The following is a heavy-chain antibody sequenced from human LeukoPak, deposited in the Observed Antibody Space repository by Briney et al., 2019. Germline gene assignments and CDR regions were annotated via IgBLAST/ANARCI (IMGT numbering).Heavy chain of an antibody. CDR2: IYSSGST. V-gene: IGHV4-4*07. Sequence: PSETLSLTCTVSRGSINNYYWSWIRQPAGKGLEWIGRIYSSGSTNYNPSLKSRVTMSVDTSMNQFSLKLSSVTAADTAVYYCARDKEYCGGDCSYWYFDLWGRGTAVTVSS. J-gene: IGHJ2*01. D-gene: IGHD2-21*02. CDR1: RGSINNYY. CDR3: ARDKEYCGGDCSYWYFDL.